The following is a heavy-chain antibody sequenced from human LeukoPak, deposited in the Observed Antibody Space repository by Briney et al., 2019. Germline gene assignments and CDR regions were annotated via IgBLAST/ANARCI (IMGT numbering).Heavy chain of an antibody. CDR3: AKDRRGYSYVFDY. CDR2: ISWNSGSI. D-gene: IGHD5-18*01. Sequence: GGSLRLSCAASGFTFDDYAMHWVRQAPGKGLEWVSGISWNSGSIGYADSVKGRFTISRDNAKYSLYLQMNSLRAEDTALYYCAKDRRGYSYVFDYWGQGALVTVSS. V-gene: IGHV3-9*01. CDR1: GFTFDDYA. J-gene: IGHJ4*02.